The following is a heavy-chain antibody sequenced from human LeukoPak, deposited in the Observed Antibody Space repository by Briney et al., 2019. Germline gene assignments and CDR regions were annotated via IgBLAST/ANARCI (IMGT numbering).Heavy chain of an antibody. CDR1: GFTFGVYA. J-gene: IGHJ4*02. CDR2: IRSKAYGGTT. CDR3: TRAGYSSGWSF. V-gene: IGHV3-49*03. D-gene: IGHD6-19*01. Sequence: GGSLRLSCTASGFTFGVYAMSWFRQAPGKGLEWVGFIRSKAYGGTTEYAASVKGRFTISRDDSKSIAYLQMNSLKTEDTAVYYCTRAGYSSGWSFWGQGTLVTVSS.